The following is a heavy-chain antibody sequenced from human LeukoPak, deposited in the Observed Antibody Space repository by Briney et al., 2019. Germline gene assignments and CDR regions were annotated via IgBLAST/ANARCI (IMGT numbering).Heavy chain of an antibody. CDR2: INHSRST. V-gene: IGHV4-34*01. CDR3: ARASWGSSVQDYYYYGMDV. Sequence: PSETLSLTCAVYGGSFSGYYWSWIRQPPGKGLEWIGDINHSRSTNSNPSLKSRVTISVDTSKNQFSLKLSSVTAADTAVYYCARASWGSSVQDYYYYGMDVWGQGTTVTVSS. J-gene: IGHJ6*02. D-gene: IGHD3-16*01. CDR1: GGSFSGYY.